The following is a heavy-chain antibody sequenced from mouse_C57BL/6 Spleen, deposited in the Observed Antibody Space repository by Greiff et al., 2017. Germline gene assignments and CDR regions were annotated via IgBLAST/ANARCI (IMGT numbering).Heavy chain of an antibody. J-gene: IGHJ4*01. V-gene: IGHV1-69*01. CDR2: IDPSDSYT. CDR1: GYTFTSYW. D-gene: IGHD2-1*01. Sequence: QVQLQQSGAELVMPGASVKLSCKASGYTFTSYWMHWVKQRPGQGLEWIGEIDPSDSYTNYSQKFKGKSTLTVDKSSSTAYMQLSSLTSEDSAVYYCARTLDGNYAMDYWGQGTSVTVSS. CDR3: ARTLDGNYAMDY.